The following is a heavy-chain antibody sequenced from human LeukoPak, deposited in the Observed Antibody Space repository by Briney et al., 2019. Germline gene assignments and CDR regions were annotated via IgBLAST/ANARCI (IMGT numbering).Heavy chain of an antibody. Sequence: SETLSLTCTVSGGSISSSSYYWGWIRQPPGKGLEWIGSIYYSGSTYYNPSLKSRVTISVDTSKNQFSLKLSSVTAADTAVYYCARHPLDYGGNAYAFDIWGQGTTVTVSS. CDR2: IYYSGST. V-gene: IGHV4-39*01. CDR3: ARHPLDYGGNAYAFDI. D-gene: IGHD4-23*01. J-gene: IGHJ3*02. CDR1: GGSISSSSYY.